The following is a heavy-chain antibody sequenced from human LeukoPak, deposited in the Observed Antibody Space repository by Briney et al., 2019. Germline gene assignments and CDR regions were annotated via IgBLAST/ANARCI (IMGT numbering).Heavy chain of an antibody. CDR1: GFTFGSYA. CDR3: ARVTNGYNHFDY. V-gene: IGHV3-30-3*01. Sequence: GRSLRLSCAASGFTFGSYALHWVRQAPGKGLEWVAVISYDGSNKYYADSVKGRFTISRDSSKNTLYLQMDSLRGEDTAVYYCARVTNGYNHFDYWGQGTLVTVSS. J-gene: IGHJ4*02. CDR2: ISYDGSNK. D-gene: IGHD5-24*01.